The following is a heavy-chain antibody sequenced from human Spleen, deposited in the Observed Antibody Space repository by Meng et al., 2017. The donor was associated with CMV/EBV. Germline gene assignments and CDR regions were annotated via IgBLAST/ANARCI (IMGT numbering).Heavy chain of an antibody. CDR3: AKNRGSFYYDAALGRSMDV. CDR1: GFTFSDYY. Sequence: GESLKISCAASGFTFSDYYMSWIRQAPGKGLEWVSYISSSGSTIHYADSVKGRFTISRDNAQNSLYLQMNSLRAEDTAIYYCAKNRGSFYYDAALGRSMDVWGQGTTVTVSS. CDR2: ISSSGSTI. D-gene: IGHD3-22*01. J-gene: IGHJ6*02. V-gene: IGHV3-11*01.